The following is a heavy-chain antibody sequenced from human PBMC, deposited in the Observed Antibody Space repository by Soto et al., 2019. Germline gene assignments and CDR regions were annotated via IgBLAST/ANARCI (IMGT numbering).Heavy chain of an antibody. CDR1: GFTFSSYS. CDR2: ISSSSSYI. D-gene: IGHD2-2*02. CDR3: ARSSEDIVVVPAAIDGGIDV. V-gene: IGHV3-21*01. J-gene: IGHJ6*02. Sequence: EVQLVESGGGLVKPGGSLRLSCAASGFTFSSYSMNWVRQAPGKGLEWVSSISSSSSYIYYADSVKGRFTISRDNAKNSLYLQMNSLRAEDTAVYYCARSSEDIVVVPAAIDGGIDVWGQGTTVTVSS.